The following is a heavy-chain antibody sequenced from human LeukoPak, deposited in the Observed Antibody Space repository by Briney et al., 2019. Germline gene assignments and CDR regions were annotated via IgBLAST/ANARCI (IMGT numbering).Heavy chain of an antibody. CDR2: IYPGDSDT. D-gene: IGHD3-22*01. CDR3: ARQSYSGYCWDY. J-gene: IGHJ4*02. V-gene: IGHV5-51*01. CDR1: GYSFTNHW. Sequence: GESLKISCKGSGYSFTNHWIGWVRQMPGKGLEWMGIIYPGDSDTRYSPSFQGQVTISADKSINTAYLQWSSLKASDAAMYYCARQSYSGYCWDYWGQGTLVTVSS.